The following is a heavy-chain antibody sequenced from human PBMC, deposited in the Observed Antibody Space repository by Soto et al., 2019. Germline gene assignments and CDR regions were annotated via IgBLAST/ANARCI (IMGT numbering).Heavy chain of an antibody. D-gene: IGHD6-13*01. CDR2: IYWDDDK. V-gene: IGHV2-5*02. J-gene: IGHJ5*02. CDR3: AYRQEYRGSWDSGWFDP. Sequence: HITLKESGPTLVEPTQTLTLTCAFSGFSLSTSGVGVGWIRQPPGKALEWLAFIYWDDDKRYSPSLKTRLTLIKDTSINQVVLIMTNIDPLDTATYYCAYRQEYRGSWDSGWFDPWGQGTLVTVSS. CDR1: GFSLSTSGVG.